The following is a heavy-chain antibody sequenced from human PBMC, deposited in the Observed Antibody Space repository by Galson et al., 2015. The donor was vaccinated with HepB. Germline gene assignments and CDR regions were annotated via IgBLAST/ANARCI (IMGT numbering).Heavy chain of an antibody. J-gene: IGHJ4*02. V-gene: IGHV1-69*02. CDR3: ARALITMMSPFDY. CDR1: GGTFSSYT. CDR2: IIPILGIA. D-gene: IGHD3-22*01. Sequence: SVKVSCKASGGTFSSYTISWVRQAPGQGLEWMGRIIPILGIANYAQKFQGRVTITADKSTSTAYMELSSLRSEDTAVYYCARALITMMSPFDYWGQGTLVTVSS.